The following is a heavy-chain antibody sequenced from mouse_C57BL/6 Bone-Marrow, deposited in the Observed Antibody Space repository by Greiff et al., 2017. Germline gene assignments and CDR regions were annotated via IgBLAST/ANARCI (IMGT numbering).Heavy chain of an antibody. D-gene: IGHD1-1*01. V-gene: IGHV1-39*01. CDR1: GYSFTDYN. J-gene: IGHJ2*01. CDR2: INPNYGTT. CDR3: ARSPYYGSSKHYLDY. Sequence: EVQLVESGPELVKPGASVKISCKASGYSFTDYNMNWVKQSNGQSLEWIGVINPNYGTTSYNQKFKGKATLTVDQSSSTAYMQLNSLTSEDSAVYYCARSPYYGSSKHYLDYWGQGTTLTVSS.